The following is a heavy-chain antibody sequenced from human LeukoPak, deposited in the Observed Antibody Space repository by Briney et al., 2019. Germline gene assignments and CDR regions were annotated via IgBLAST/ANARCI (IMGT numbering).Heavy chain of an antibody. Sequence: ASVTVSCKASGYTFTSYGISWVRQAPGQGLEWMGWISAYNGNTNYAQKFQGRVTMTTDTSTSTAYVELRSLRSDDTAVYYCAREYYYDSSGPWNYGMDVWGQGTTVTVSS. D-gene: IGHD3-22*01. CDR3: AREYYYDSSGPWNYGMDV. CDR1: GYTFTSYG. V-gene: IGHV1-18*01. CDR2: ISAYNGNT. J-gene: IGHJ6*02.